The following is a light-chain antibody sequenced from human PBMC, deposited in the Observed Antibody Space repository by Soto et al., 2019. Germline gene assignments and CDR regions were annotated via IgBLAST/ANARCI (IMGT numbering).Light chain of an antibody. J-gene: IGKJ1*01. CDR2: GAS. Sequence: EIVMTQSPATLSVSPGERATLSCRASQSVSSNLAWYQPKPGQAPRLLIYGASTRATGIPARFSGSGSGKEFTLTISSLQSEYFAVYYCQQYNNWPWTFGQGTKVEIK. CDR3: QQYNNWPWT. CDR1: QSVSSN. V-gene: IGKV3-15*01.